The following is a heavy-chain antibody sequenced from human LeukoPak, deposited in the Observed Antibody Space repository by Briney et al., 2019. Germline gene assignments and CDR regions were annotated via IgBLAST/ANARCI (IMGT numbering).Heavy chain of an antibody. D-gene: IGHD3-9*01. V-gene: IGHV3-30*04. CDR3: ARDYDILTGPDY. CDR1: GFTFSSYA. CDR2: LSYDGSKK. J-gene: IGHJ4*02. Sequence: GGSLRLSCAASGFTFSSYAMHWVRQAPGKGLEWVAVLSYDGSKKYCADSVKGRFTISRDNSKNTVYLQMNSLRAEDTAVYYCARDYDILTGPDYWGQGTLVTVSS.